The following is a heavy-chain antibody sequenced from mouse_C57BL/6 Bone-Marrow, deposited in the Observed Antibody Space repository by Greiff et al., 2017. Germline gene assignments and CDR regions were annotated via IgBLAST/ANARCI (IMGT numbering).Heavy chain of an antibody. J-gene: IGHJ4*01. CDR3: ARAVERYAMDY. V-gene: IGHV5-17*01. CDR1: GFTFSDYG. CDR2: ISSGSSTI. Sequence: EVKLMESGGGLVKPGGSLKLSCAASGFTFSDYGMHWVRQAPEKGLEWVAYISSGSSTIYYADTVKGRFTISRDNAKNTLFLQMTSLRSEDTAMYYCARAVERYAMDYWGQGTSVTVSS. D-gene: IGHD1-1*01.